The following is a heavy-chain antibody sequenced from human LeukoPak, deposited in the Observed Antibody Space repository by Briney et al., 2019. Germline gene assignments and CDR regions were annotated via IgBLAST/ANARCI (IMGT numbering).Heavy chain of an antibody. D-gene: IGHD6-19*01. CDR1: GYTFTGHY. CDR2: IHPNTGGT. V-gene: IGHV1-2*02. J-gene: IGHJ3*02. CDR3: ARDREGGQWLGQILHDAFDI. Sequence: ASVKVSCKASGYTFTGHYIHWVRQAPGQGLEWMGWIHPNTGGTKYAQKFQGRVTMTRDTSTSTVYMELSSLRSEDTAVYYCARDREGGQWLGQILHDAFDIWGQGTMVTVSS.